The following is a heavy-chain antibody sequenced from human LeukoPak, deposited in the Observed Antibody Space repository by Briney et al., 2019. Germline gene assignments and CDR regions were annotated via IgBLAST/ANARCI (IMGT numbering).Heavy chain of an antibody. Sequence: GASVKVSCKASGYTLTSYAMNWVRQAPGQGLEWMGWINTNTGNPTYAQGFTGRFVFSLDTSVSTAYLQISSLKAEDTAVYYCARGTVSGVWYLLYSYGMDVWGQGTTVTVSS. CDR1: GYTLTSYA. J-gene: IGHJ6*02. CDR2: INTNTGNP. V-gene: IGHV7-4-1*02. CDR3: ARGTVSGVWYLLYSYGMDV. D-gene: IGHD2-15*01.